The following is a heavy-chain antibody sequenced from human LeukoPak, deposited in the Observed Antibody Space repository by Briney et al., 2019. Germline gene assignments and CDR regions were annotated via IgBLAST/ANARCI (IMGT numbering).Heavy chain of an antibody. J-gene: IGHJ4*02. CDR2: IDVGSYA. Sequence: PGESLRLSCAASGFTFSSYGINWVRRAPGKGLEWVSSIDVGSYAYYANSVKGRFTISRDNAKNSLYLQMNSLRVEDTAVYYCATEGIVGGGAHFDYWGQGTLVTVSS. V-gene: IGHV3-21*01. D-gene: IGHD1-26*01. CDR3: ATEGIVGGGAHFDY. CDR1: GFTFSSYG.